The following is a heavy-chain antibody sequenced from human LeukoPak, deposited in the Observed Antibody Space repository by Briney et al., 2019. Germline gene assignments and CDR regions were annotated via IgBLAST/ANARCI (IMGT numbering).Heavy chain of an antibody. V-gene: IGHV3-23*01. Sequence: PGGSLRLSCAASGFTFSSYAMSWVRQAPGKGLEWVSAISGSGGSTCYADSVKGRFTISRDNSKNTLYLQMNSLRAEDTAVYYCAMDIVVVVAASGWFDPWGQGTLVTVSS. CDR1: GFTFSSYA. J-gene: IGHJ5*02. CDR2: ISGSGGST. CDR3: AMDIVVVVAASGWFDP. D-gene: IGHD2-15*01.